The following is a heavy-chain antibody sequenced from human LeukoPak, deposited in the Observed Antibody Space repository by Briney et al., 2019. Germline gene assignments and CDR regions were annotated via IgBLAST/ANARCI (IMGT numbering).Heavy chain of an antibody. CDR1: GFTFSEYY. Sequence: GGSLRLSRAASGFTFSEYYMSWIRQAPGKGLEWVSYISSSGSTIYYADSVKGRFTISRDNAKNSLYLQMNSLRAEDTAVYYCARDVVVPAAMRYYYYGMDVWGQGTTVAVSS. CDR2: ISSSGSTI. V-gene: IGHV3-11*01. CDR3: ARDVVVPAAMRYYYYGMDV. J-gene: IGHJ6*02. D-gene: IGHD2-2*01.